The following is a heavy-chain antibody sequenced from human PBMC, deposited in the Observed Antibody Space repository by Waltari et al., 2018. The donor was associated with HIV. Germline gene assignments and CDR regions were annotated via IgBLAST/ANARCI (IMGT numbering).Heavy chain of an antibody. CDR3: VRDTKSRVGGRPYWYLDL. CDR1: GFKFDDFG. D-gene: IGHD3-16*01. J-gene: IGHJ2*01. Sequence: EEDLVESGGRVVRPGGSLRLSCEASGFKFDDFGMSWVRQVSGKALECVSDIQWNGGSKNYGDSVKGRFTVSRDNAKKSLFLQMDSLRVEDTALYYCVRDTKSRVGGRPYWYLDLWGRGTLVVVSS. V-gene: IGHV3-20*04. CDR2: IQWNGGSK.